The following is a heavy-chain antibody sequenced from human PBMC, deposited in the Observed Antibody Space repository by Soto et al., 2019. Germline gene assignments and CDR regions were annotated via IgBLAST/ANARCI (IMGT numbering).Heavy chain of an antibody. CDR3: AKVKRLTIFGVVIPYTFDY. V-gene: IGHV3-23*01. D-gene: IGHD3-3*01. Sequence: EVQLLESGGGLVQPGGSLRLSCAASGFTFSSYAMSWVRQAPGKGLEWVSAISGSGGSTYYADSVKGRFTISRDNSKNTLYLQMNSLRAEDTAVYYCAKVKRLTIFGVVIPYTFDYWGQGTLVTVSS. CDR2: ISGSGGST. J-gene: IGHJ4*02. CDR1: GFTFSSYA.